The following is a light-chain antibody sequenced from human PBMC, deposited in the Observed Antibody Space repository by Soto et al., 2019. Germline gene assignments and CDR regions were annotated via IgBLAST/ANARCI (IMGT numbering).Light chain of an antibody. Sequence: RSRYSARASQSVSILLAWYQQKPGQAPRLLIHGATTRATGIPARFSGSGSGTEFTLSVCSLQSEDFAVYCCKQYNNWLLRFGQGTKVDIK. CDR2: GAT. CDR1: QSVSIL. CDR3: KQYNNWLLR. V-gene: IGKV3-15*01. J-gene: IGKJ1*01.